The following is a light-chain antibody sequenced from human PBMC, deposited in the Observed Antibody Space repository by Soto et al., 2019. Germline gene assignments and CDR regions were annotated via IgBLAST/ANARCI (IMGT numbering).Light chain of an antibody. CDR2: DAS. CDR1: QSISSW. CDR3: QQYNSYLIT. V-gene: IGKV1-5*01. J-gene: IGKJ5*01. Sequence: DIQMNQSPSTLSASVGDRVTITCRTSQSISSWLAWYQQKPGKAPKLLIYDASGLESGVPSRFSGSGSGTEFTLTISSLQPDDFATYYCQQYNSYLITLGQGTRLEIK.